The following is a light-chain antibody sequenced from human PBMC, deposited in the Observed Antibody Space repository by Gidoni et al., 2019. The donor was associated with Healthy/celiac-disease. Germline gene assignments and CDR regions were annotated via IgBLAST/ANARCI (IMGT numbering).Light chain of an antibody. Sequence: DIMMTQSPSTLSASVGDRVTITCRASQSISSWLAWYQQKPGKAPKLLIYDASSLESGVPSRFSGSGSGTEFTLTISSLQPDDFATYYCQQYNSYSGTFGQXTKVEIK. J-gene: IGKJ1*01. CDR3: QQYNSYSGT. CDR1: QSISSW. CDR2: DAS. V-gene: IGKV1-5*01.